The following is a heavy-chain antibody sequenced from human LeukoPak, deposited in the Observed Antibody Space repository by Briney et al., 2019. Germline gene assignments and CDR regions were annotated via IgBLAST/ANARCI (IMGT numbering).Heavy chain of an antibody. D-gene: IGHD6-19*01. CDR1: GGSISSYY. CDR2: IYYSGRT. J-gene: IGHJ6*02. Sequence: SETLSLTCTVSGGSISSYYWSWIRQPPGKGLGWIGYIYYSGRTNYNPSLKSRVTMSVDTSKNQFSLKLSSVTAADTAVYYCARDELQWLPPYYYYYGMDVWGQGTTVTVSS. V-gene: IGHV4-59*01. CDR3: ARDELQWLPPYYYYYGMDV.